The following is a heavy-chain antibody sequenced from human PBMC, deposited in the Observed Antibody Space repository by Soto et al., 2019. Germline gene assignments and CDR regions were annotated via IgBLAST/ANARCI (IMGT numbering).Heavy chain of an antibody. CDR2: IIPIFGTA. J-gene: IGHJ6*02. Sequence: QVQLVQSGAEVKKPGSSVKVSCKSSGGTFSSSAISWVRQAHGQGLEWMGGIIPIFGTADYAHKFQGRVTITADESTSTAYMELSSLRSEDTPVYYWASSAMDHYYYGMDVWGQGTTVTVSS. D-gene: IGHD5-18*01. V-gene: IGHV1-69*12. CDR1: GGTFSSSA. CDR3: ASSAMDHYYYGMDV.